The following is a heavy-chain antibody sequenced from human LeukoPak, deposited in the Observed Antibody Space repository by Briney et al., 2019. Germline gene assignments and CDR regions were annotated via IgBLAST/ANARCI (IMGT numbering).Heavy chain of an antibody. D-gene: IGHD3-10*01. J-gene: IGHJ4*02. CDR2: IYSGGST. CDR1: GFTVSSNY. V-gene: IGHV3-53*01. Sequence: GGSLRLSCAASGFTVSSNYMSWVRQAPGKGLEWVSVIYSGGSTYYADSVKGQFTISRDNAKNSLFLQMDSLRAEDTAVYYCARDLAGHYYGSGSSFDYWGQGTLVTVS. CDR3: ARDLAGHYYGSGSSFDY.